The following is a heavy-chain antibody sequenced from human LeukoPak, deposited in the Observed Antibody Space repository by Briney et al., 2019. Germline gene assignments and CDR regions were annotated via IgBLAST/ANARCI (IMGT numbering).Heavy chain of an antibody. D-gene: IGHD2-2*01. CDR1: SESFSSYY. CDR3: ARLWVVVPAARVYFDY. J-gene: IGHJ4*02. V-gene: IGHV4-34*01. Sequence: SETLSLTCAVYSESFSSYYWSWIRQPPGKGPEWIGEISHRGSTNYNPSLESRVTISVDTSKNQFSLKLSSVTAADTAVYYCARLWVVVPAARVYFDYWGQGTLVTVSS. CDR2: ISHRGST.